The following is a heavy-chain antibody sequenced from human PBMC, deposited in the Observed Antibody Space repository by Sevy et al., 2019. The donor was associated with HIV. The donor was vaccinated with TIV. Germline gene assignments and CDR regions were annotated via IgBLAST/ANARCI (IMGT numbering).Heavy chain of an antibody. CDR1: GFIFSNHG. V-gene: IGHV3-33*01. CDR3: GRDVDSNYDGIDA. CDR2: IWYDGSDT. Sequence: GGSLRLSCAASGFIFSNHGMHWVRQAPGKGLEWVARIWYDGSDTYYGESVKGRFTISRDNCKNTVDLQMNSLRVEDTAVYYCGRDVDSNYDGIDAWGQGTTVTVSS. D-gene: IGHD4-4*01. J-gene: IGHJ6*02.